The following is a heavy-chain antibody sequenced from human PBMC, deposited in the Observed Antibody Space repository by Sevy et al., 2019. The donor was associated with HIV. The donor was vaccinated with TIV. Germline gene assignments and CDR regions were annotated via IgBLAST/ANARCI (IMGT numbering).Heavy chain of an antibody. CDR2: ISIAGDNT. Sequence: GGSLRLSCAAPGFSFSTYAMSWVRQAPGMGLEWVSAISIAGDNTYYADSVKGRFTISRDNSKNTVHLQMNGLRAEETAIYYCAKEPDYWGRGTLVTVSS. V-gene: IGHV3-23*01. CDR1: GFSFSTYA. J-gene: IGHJ4*02. CDR3: AKEPDY.